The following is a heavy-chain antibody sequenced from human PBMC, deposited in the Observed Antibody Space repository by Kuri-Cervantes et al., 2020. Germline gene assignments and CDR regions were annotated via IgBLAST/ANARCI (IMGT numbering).Heavy chain of an antibody. CDR1: GGSISSGGYY. J-gene: IGHJ4*02. D-gene: IGHD2-15*01. Sequence: SETLSLTCTVSGGSISSGGYYWSWIRQHPGKGLEWIGYSDYRGTTYYNPSLKSRVTISVDTSKNQFSLKLSSVTAADTAVYYCARGKPGYCSGGSCSYYFDYWGQGTLVTVSS. V-gene: IGHV4-31*03. CDR3: ARGKPGYCSGGSCSYYFDY. CDR2: SDYRGTT.